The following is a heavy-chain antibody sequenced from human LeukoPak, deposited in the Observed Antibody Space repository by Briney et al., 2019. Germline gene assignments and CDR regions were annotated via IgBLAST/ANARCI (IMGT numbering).Heavy chain of an antibody. Sequence: GGSLRLSCAASGFTFRTYWMHWVRQVPGKGLVWVSRIDSDGSSTSYADFVKGRFTISRDNARNTFYLQMNSLRVEDTAVYYCARDNIRSLDYWGQGTLVTVSS. V-gene: IGHV3-74*01. CDR1: GFTFRTYW. CDR3: ARDNIRSLDY. D-gene: IGHD1-14*01. J-gene: IGHJ4*02. CDR2: IDSDGSST.